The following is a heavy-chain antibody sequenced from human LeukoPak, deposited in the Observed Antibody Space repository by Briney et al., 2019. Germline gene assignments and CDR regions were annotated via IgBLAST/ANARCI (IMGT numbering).Heavy chain of an antibody. CDR1: GFTFSSYE. CDR3: ANLGQYYFDY. Sequence: GGSLRLSCAASGFTFSSYEMNWVRQAPGKGLEWVSYISSSGSTIYYADSVKGRFTISRDNSKNTLYLQMDSLRAEDTAVYYCANLGQYYFDYWGQGTLVTISS. V-gene: IGHV3-48*03. CDR2: ISSSGSTI. J-gene: IGHJ4*02.